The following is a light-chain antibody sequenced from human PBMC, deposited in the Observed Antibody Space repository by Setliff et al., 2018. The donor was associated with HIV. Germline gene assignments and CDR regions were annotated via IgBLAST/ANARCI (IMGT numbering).Light chain of an antibody. J-gene: IGLJ1*01. Sequence: VSISCTGRGRDLGGFNFVSWYRQYPGKAPQLIIYAVSSRPSGISSRFSGSKSGNTASLTISGLQAEDEADYYCGSCTTTSPCAFGTGTKVTVL. CDR1: GRDLGGFNF. CDR2: AVS. CDR3: GSCTTTSPCA. V-gene: IGLV2-14*01.